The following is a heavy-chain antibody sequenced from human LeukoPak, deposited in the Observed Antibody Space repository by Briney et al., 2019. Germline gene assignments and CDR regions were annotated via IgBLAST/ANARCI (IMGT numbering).Heavy chain of an antibody. CDR1: GYTFTSYG. CDR3: ARASSGSLVRGFDY. D-gene: IGHD6-19*01. V-gene: IGHV1-18*01. J-gene: IGHJ4*02. Sequence: ASVKVSCKASGYTFTSYGISWVRQPPGQGLEWMGWISAYNGNTNYAQKLQGRVTMTTATSTSTAYMELRSLRSDDTAVYYCARASSGSLVRGFDYWGQGTLVTVSS. CDR2: ISAYNGNT.